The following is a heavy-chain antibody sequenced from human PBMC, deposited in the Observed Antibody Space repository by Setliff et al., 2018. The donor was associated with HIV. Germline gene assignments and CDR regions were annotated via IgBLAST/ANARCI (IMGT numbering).Heavy chain of an antibody. CDR1: GYNFNSFG. CDR2: ISTYNGRT. J-gene: IGHJ5*02. V-gene: IGHV1-18*01. D-gene: IGHD3-10*01. CDR3: ARLLNYYGNWFDP. Sequence: ASVKVSCKASGYNFNSFGINWVRQAPGQGLEWMGWISTYNGRTDYVQKLQDRVTMTTDTYTSTAYMDLRSLISDDTAVYYCARLLNYYGNWFDPWGQGTLVT.